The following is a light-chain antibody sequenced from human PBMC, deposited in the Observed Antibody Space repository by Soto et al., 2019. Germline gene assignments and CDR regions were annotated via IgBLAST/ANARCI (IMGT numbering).Light chain of an antibody. J-gene: IGKJ1*01. V-gene: IGKV3-20*01. Sequence: GTMALSPEGVALLGCRIIQSTYSNFLAWYQQKPGQAPRLLIYGASSRATGIPDRFSGSGSGTDFALTISRLETEDFAVYYCEQYGSSPRTLGQGTKVDIK. CDR1: QSTYSNF. CDR2: GAS. CDR3: EQYGSSPRT.